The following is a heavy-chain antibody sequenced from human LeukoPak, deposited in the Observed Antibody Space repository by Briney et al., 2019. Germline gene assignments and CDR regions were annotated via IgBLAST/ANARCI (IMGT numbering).Heavy chain of an antibody. CDR1: GYSLSSGFY. D-gene: IGHD1-1*01. J-gene: IGHJ5*02. V-gene: IGHV4-38-2*02. CDR3: ARFGTRDNCCHPGVDT. Sequence: SETLSLTCTVSGYSLSSGFYWGWIRQPPGKGLEWIATMFHSGDTYYNPSLESRVTISMDTSKNQFSLRLLSVAAADAALYYCARFGTRDNCCHPGVDTWGQGTPVTVSS. CDR2: MFHSGDT.